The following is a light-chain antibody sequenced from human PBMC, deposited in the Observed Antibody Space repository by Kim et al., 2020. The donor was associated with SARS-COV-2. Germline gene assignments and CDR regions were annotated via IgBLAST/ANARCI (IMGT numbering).Light chain of an antibody. V-gene: IGLV2-14*03. Sequence: LTQPASVSGSPGQSITISCTGTSSDVGGYNYVSWYQQHPGKAPKLMIYDVSNRPSGVSNRFSGSKSGNTASLTISGLQAEDEADYYCSSYTSSSTPGVFGGGTQLTVL. CDR3: SSYTSSSTPGV. CDR2: DVS. J-gene: IGLJ2*01. CDR1: SSDVGGYNY.